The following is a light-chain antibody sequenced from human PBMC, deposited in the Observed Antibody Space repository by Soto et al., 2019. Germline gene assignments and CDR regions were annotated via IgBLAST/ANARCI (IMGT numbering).Light chain of an antibody. V-gene: IGKV3-15*01. CDR2: GAS. CDR3: QQADSFPLT. J-gene: IGKJ4*01. Sequence: EVVMTQSPATLSVSLGERATLSCRASQTIRSSLAWYQQKPGQAPRLLIYGASTRATDIPARFGGSGSGTEFTLTISSLQSEDSATYYCQQADSFPLTFGGGTKVEI. CDR1: QTIRSS.